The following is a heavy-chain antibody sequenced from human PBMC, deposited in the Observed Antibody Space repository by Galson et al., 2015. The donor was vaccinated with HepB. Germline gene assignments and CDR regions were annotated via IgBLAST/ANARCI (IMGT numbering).Heavy chain of an antibody. CDR2: ISYDGNNK. Sequence: SLRLSCAASGFPFSSYPMYWVRQAPGRGLEWVTLISYDGNNKFYADSVKGRFTISRDNSENTLYLQMNSLRAEDTAVYYCANLGYCGTDDCHRVYWGQGTLVTVSS. CDR1: GFPFSSYP. V-gene: IGHV3-30-3*01. CDR3: ANLGYCGTDDCHRVY. J-gene: IGHJ4*02. D-gene: IGHD2-2*01.